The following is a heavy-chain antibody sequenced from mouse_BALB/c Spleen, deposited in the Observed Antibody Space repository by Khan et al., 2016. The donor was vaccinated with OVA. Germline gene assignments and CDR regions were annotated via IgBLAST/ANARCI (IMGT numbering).Heavy chain of an antibody. CDR1: GFSLSNYC. J-gene: IGHJ3*01. CDR2: IWSGGNT. Sequence: VQLKESGPGLVQPSQSLSITCTVSGFSLSNYCVYWVRQAPGKGLEWLGVIWSGGNTAYYAAFMSRLIITNDNSKSQVFFKMNSLQADDTAIYCCAKGDYRYGKIAYWGQGTLVTVSA. D-gene: IGHD2-14*01. CDR3: AKGDYRYGKIAY. V-gene: IGHV2-5*01.